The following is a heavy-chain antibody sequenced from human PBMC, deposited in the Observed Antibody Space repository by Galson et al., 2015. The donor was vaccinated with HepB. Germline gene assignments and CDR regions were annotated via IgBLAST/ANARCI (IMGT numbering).Heavy chain of an antibody. CDR1: GFPVNFYG. V-gene: IGHV3-74*01. D-gene: IGHD3-22*01. CDR2: INHNGSAT. Sequence: SLRLSCAASGFPVNFYGMHWVRQAPGKGLVWVSGINHNGSATNYADCVKGRFTISRDNAKTTVYLQWSSVEASDTAVYYCARAESIYYESGGYWLDHYHHWGQGTLVTVSS. CDR3: ARAESIYYESGGYWLDHYHH. J-gene: IGHJ4*03.